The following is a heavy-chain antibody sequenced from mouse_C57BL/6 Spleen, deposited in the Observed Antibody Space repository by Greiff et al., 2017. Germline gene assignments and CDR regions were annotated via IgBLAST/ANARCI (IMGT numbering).Heavy chain of an antibody. Sequence: QVQLQQSGPGLVQPSQSLSITCTVSGFSLTSYGVHWVRQSPGKGLEWLGVIWRGGSTDYNAAFMSRLSITKDNSKSQVFFKMNSLQADDTAIYYCAKKGTGTDYAMDYWGQGTSVTVSS. J-gene: IGHJ4*01. CDR3: AKKGTGTDYAMDY. CDR1: GFSLTSYG. CDR2: IWRGGST. D-gene: IGHD4-1*01. V-gene: IGHV2-5*01.